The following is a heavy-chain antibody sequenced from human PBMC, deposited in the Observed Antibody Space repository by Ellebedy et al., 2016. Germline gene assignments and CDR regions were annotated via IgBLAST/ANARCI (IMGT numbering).Heavy chain of an antibody. V-gene: IGHV4-39*01. D-gene: IGHD6-13*01. CDR1: GGSISSGDYY. Sequence: SETLSLTCTVSGGSISSGDYYWSWIRQPPGKGLEWIGSIYYSGSTYYNPSLRSRVTISVDTSKKQFSLRLSSVTAADTAVYFCARDGIVAAGLDAFDIWGQGTMVTVSS. CDR2: IYYSGST. CDR3: ARDGIVAAGLDAFDI. J-gene: IGHJ3*02.